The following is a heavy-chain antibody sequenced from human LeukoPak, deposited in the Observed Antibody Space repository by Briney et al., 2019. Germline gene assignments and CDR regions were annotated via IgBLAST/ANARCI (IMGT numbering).Heavy chain of an antibody. CDR1: GFTFSSYA. V-gene: IGHV3-49*04. Sequence: GGSLRLSCAASGFTFSSYAMHWVRQAPGKGLEWVGFIRSKAYGGTTEYAASVKGRFTISRDDSKSIAYLQMNSLKTEDTAVYYCSTERHFIDYWGQGTLVTVSS. CDR2: IRSKAYGGTT. J-gene: IGHJ4*02. D-gene: IGHD1-1*01. CDR3: STERHFIDY.